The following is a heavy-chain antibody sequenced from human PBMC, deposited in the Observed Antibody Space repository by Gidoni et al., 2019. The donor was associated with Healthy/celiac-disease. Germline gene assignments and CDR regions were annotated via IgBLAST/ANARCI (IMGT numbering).Heavy chain of an antibody. CDR2: IIPIFGTA. CDR1: GGTFSSYA. CDR3: ARGELGSEGWFDP. J-gene: IGHJ5*02. D-gene: IGHD6-19*01. Sequence: QVQLVESGAEVKKPGSLVKVSCKAFGGTFSSYAISWVRQAPGQGLEWMGGIIPIFGTANYAQKFQGRVTITADESTSTAYMELSSLRSEDTAVYYCARGELGSEGWFDPWGQGTLVTVSS. V-gene: IGHV1-69*01.